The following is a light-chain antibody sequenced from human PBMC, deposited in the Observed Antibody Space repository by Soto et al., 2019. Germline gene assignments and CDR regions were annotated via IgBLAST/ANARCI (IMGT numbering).Light chain of an antibody. CDR1: QTIDTN. V-gene: IGKV3-20*01. CDR2: GAS. CDR3: QQYGSSSS. J-gene: IGKJ1*01. Sequence: EIVLTQSPGTLSVSPGERATLSCRASQTIDTNLAWYQQKPGQAPRLLIYGASSRATGIPDRFSGSGSGTDFTLTISRLEPEDFAVYYCQQYGSSSSFGQGTKVDIK.